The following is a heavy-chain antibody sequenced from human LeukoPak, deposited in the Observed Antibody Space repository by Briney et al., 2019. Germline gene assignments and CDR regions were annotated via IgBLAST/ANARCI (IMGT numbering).Heavy chain of an antibody. D-gene: IGHD4-11*01. CDR2: MNPNSGNT. J-gene: IGHJ6*02. CDR3: ATGGQSAYGMDV. Sequence: GASVKVSCKASGYTFTSYDINWVRQATGQGLEWMGWMNPNSGNTGYAQKFQGRVTMTRNTSISTAYMELSSLRSEDTAVYYCATGGQSAYGMDVWGQGTTVTVSS. CDR1: GYTFTSYD. V-gene: IGHV1-8*01.